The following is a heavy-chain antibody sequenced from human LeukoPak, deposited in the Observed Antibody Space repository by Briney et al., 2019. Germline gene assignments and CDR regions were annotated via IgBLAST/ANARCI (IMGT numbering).Heavy chain of an antibody. J-gene: IGHJ1*01. CDR1: GYTFTSYD. CDR2: IIPIFGTA. V-gene: IGHV1-69*13. CDR3: ARGEECSGGSCYPTEYFQH. D-gene: IGHD2-15*01. Sequence: GASVKVSCKASGYTFTSYDINWVRQAPGQGLEWMGGIIPIFGTANYAQKFQGRVTITADESTSTAYMELSSLRSEDTAVYYCARGEECSGGSCYPTEYFQHWGQGTLVTVSS.